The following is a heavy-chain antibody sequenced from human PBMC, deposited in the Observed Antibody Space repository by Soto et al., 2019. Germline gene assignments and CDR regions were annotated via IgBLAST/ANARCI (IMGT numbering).Heavy chain of an antibody. CDR2: IGGRDGAT. CDR1: GFTFSSFV. J-gene: IGHJ4*02. Sequence: EVQLLESGGGLVQPGGSLRLSCAASGFTFSSFVMGWVRQAPGKGLEWVSAIGGRDGATYYPDSVKGRFTISRDNSRNTLYLRMNSLRGDDTAVYYCAKRRGEGFFDYWGQGTLVTVSS. V-gene: IGHV3-23*01. CDR3: AKRRGEGFFDY. D-gene: IGHD3-16*01.